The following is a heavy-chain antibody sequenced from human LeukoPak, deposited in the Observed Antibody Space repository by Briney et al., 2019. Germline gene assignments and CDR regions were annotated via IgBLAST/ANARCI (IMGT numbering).Heavy chain of an antibody. CDR3: ARVFYDSSGAFDI. Sequence: PGGSLRLSCAASGFTFSSYSMNWVRQAPGKGLEWVSYISSSSSTIYYADSVKGRFTISRDNAKNSLYLQMNSLRAEDTAVYYCARVFYDSSGAFDIWGQGTMVTVSS. CDR1: GFTFSSYS. D-gene: IGHD3-22*01. J-gene: IGHJ3*02. V-gene: IGHV3-48*01. CDR2: ISSSSSTI.